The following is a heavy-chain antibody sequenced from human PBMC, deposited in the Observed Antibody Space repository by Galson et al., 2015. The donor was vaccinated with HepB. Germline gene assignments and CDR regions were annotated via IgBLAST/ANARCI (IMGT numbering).Heavy chain of an antibody. CDR3: ATISWGTMLASHRRGFSPFDY. D-gene: IGHD5-18*01. Sequence: LSLTCAVYGGSFSVYHWTWIRQSPGKGLEWIGEINHSGNVNYNPSLENRVTISVDTSKNQFSLKLSSMTAADTAVYYCATISWGTMLASHRRGFSPFDYWGQGTLVTVSS. V-gene: IGHV4-34*01. J-gene: IGHJ4*02. CDR2: INHSGNV. CDR1: GGSFSVYH.